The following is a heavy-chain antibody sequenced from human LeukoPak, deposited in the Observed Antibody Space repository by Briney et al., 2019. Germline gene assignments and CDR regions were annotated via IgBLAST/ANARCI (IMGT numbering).Heavy chain of an antibody. Sequence: ASVKVSCKASGYTFSGYFMHWLRQAPGQGLEWLGYVNPNNGGTNYAQKFQGRVTMTRDTSMSTAYMELRSLRSDDTAVYYYARGDEPAAVFEAYLDPWGQGTLVTVSS. CDR3: ARGDEPAAVFEAYLDP. J-gene: IGHJ5*02. D-gene: IGHD2-15*01. V-gene: IGHV1-2*02. CDR2: VNPNNGGT. CDR1: GYTFSGYF.